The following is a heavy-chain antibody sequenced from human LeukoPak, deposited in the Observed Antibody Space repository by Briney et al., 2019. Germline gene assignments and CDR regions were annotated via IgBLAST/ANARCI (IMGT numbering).Heavy chain of an antibody. D-gene: IGHD3-22*01. V-gene: IGHV3-33*01. Sequence: GGSLRPSCAASGFDLSAYNMHWVRHTPGKGREWVAIIWYNGTIKSYADSVRGRFIVSRDNSKNTVYLQMNGLRVEDAAVYYCTRDDNYDSSGFYHYFVYWGQGTLVTVSS. CDR2: IWYNGTIK. CDR3: TRDDNYDSSGFYHYFVY. CDR1: GFDLSAYN. J-gene: IGHJ4*02.